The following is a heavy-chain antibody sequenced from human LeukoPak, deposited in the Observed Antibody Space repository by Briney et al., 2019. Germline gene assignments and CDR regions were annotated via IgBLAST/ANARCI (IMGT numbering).Heavy chain of an antibody. D-gene: IGHD6-13*01. J-gene: IGHJ3*02. CDR1: GGSISSYY. CDR3: ARVPTYEIAAARVGYAFDI. CDR2: ICTSGST. V-gene: IGHV4-4*07. Sequence: SETLSLTCIVSGGSISSYYWSWIRQPAGKGLEWIGRICTSGSTNYNPSLKSRVTMSVDTSKNQFSLKLSSVTAADTAVYYCARVPTYEIAAARVGYAFDIWGQGTMVTVSS.